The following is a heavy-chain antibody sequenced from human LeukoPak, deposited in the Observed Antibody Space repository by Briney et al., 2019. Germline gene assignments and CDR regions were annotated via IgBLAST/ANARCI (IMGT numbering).Heavy chain of an antibody. V-gene: IGHV4-59*01. J-gene: IGHJ4*02. CDR3: ARSYSGSYYGYYFDY. CDR2: IYYSGST. Sequence: SETLSLTCTVSGDSISSYYWSWIRQPPGKGLEWIGYIYYSGSTNYNPSLKSRVTISVDTSKNQFSLKLSPVTAADTAVYYCARSYSGSYYGYYFDYWGQGTLVTVSS. CDR1: GDSISSYY. D-gene: IGHD1-26*01.